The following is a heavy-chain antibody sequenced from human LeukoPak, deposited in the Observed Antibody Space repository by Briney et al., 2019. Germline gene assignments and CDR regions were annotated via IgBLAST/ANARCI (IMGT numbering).Heavy chain of an antibody. CDR3: ARLFSPERRADY. V-gene: IGHV1-18*01. Sequence: ASVKVSCKASGYTFTSYGISWVRQAPGQGLEWMGWISAYNGNTNYAQKLQGRVTMTTDTSTSTAYMELSRLRSDDTAVYYCARLFSPERRADYWGQGTLVTVSS. D-gene: IGHD2-21*01. J-gene: IGHJ4*02. CDR1: GYTFTSYG. CDR2: ISAYNGNT.